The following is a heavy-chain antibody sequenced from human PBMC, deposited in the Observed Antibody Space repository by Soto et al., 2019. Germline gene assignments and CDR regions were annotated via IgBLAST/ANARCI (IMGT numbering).Heavy chain of an antibody. CDR1: GGSVSSGSYY. CDR3: AKAGGGNPFDN. Sequence: SETLSLTCAVSGGSVSSGSYYWSWIRQPPGKGLEWIGYIYYSESTNYNPSLKSRVSISVDTSKNQFSLKMSSVTAADTAVYFCAKAGGGNPFDNWGQGTLVTVSS. J-gene: IGHJ4*02. CDR2: IYYSEST. D-gene: IGHD4-4*01. V-gene: IGHV4-61*01.